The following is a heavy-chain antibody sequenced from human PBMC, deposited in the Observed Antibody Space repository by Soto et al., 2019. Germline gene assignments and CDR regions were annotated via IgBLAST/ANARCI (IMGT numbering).Heavy chain of an antibody. CDR2: SYDRGST. Sequence: SETRSLTWTVSGGSISSSSYDWGWIRQPPGKGREGIGSSYDRGSTYYNPSLKSRVTISVDTSTTQFSLKLSSVTAADTAVYYCARPLVATMMMVYFDYWGQGTLVTVSS. V-gene: IGHV4-39*01. CDR1: GGSISSSSYD. J-gene: IGHJ4*02. D-gene: IGHD5-12*01. CDR3: ARPLVATMMMVYFDY.